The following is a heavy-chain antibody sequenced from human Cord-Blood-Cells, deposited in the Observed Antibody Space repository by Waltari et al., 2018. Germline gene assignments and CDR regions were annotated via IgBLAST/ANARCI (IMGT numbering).Heavy chain of an antibody. CDR3: ARADIAAAGPVNFDY. V-gene: IGHV1-2*02. Sequence: QVQLVQSGAEVKKPGASVKVSCKASGYTFHDSSMHWVRQAPGQGLEWMGWINPNSGGTNYAQKFQGRVTMTRDTSISTAYMELSRLRSDDTAVYYCARADIAAAGPVNFDYWGQGTLVTVSS. J-gene: IGHJ4*02. CDR1: GYTFHDSS. CDR2: INPNSGGT. D-gene: IGHD6-13*01.